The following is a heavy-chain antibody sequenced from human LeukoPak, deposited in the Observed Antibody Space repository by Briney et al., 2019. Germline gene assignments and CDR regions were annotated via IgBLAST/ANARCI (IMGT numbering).Heavy chain of an antibody. V-gene: IGHV3-30*18. J-gene: IGHJ3*02. CDR2: ISYDGSNK. CDR3: AKDDVVVTAMGAFDI. Sequence: GGSLRLSCAASGFTFSSYGMHWVRQAPGKGLEWVAVISYDGSNKYYADSVKGRFTISRDNFKNTLYLQMNSLRAEDTAVYYCAKDDVVVTAMGAFDIWGQGTMVTVSS. CDR1: GFTFSSYG. D-gene: IGHD2-21*02.